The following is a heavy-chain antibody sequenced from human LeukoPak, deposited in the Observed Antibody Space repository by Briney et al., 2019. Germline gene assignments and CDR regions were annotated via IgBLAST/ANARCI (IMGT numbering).Heavy chain of an antibody. CDR1: GFTLSSNY. Sequence: PGGSLRLSCAASGFTLSSNYMSWVRQAPGKGLEWVSVIYSGGSTYYTDSVKGRFTISRDNSKNTLYLQMNSLRAEDTAVYYCAREGSSGYYSNPWGQGTLVTVSS. V-gene: IGHV3-53*01. CDR2: IYSGGST. J-gene: IGHJ5*02. D-gene: IGHD3-22*01. CDR3: AREGSSGYYSNP.